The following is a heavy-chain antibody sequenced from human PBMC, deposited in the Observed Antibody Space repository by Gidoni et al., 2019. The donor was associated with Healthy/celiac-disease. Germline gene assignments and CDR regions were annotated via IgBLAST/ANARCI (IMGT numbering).Heavy chain of an antibody. Sequence: GSFSGYYWSWIRQPPGKGLEWIGEINHSGSTNYNPSLKSRVTISVDTSKNQFSLKLSSVTAADTAVYYCARLLHGSGSYYPFDYWGQGTLVTVSS. CDR1: GSFSGYY. CDR2: INHSGST. V-gene: IGHV4-34*01. D-gene: IGHD3-10*01. CDR3: ARLLHGSGSYYPFDY. J-gene: IGHJ4*02.